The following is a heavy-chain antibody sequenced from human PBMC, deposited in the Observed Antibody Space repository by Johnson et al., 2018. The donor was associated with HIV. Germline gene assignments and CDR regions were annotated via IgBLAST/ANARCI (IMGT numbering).Heavy chain of an antibody. D-gene: IGHD1-14*01. CDR1: GFTFNTYG. J-gene: IGHJ3*02. CDR3: ATRDPTHRPGVFDI. CDR2: ISYDGSNK. V-gene: IGHV3-30*03. Sequence: VQLVESGGGLVQPGGSLRLSCAASGFTFNTYGMHWVRQAPGTGLEWVAVISYDGSNKYYADSVKGRFSISRDNSKSTLYLQMTSLRAEDTAVYYCATRDPTHRPGVFDIWGQGTMVTVSS.